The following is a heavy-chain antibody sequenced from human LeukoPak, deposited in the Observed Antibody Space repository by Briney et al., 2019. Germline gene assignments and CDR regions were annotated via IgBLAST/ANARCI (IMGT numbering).Heavy chain of an antibody. D-gene: IGHD6-13*01. Sequence: SETLSLTCAVYGGSFSGYYWSWIRQPPGKGLEWIGEINHSGSTNYNPSLKSRVTISVDTSKNQFSLKLSSVTAADTAVYYCARWRWDSSSWNWGQGTLVTVSS. CDR3: ARWRWDSSSWN. J-gene: IGHJ4*02. CDR2: INHSGST. V-gene: IGHV4-34*01. CDR1: GGSFSGYY.